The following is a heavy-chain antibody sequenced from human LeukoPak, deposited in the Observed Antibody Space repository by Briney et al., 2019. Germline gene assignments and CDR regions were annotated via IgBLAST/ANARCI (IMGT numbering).Heavy chain of an antibody. J-gene: IGHJ4*02. Sequence: SETLSLTCTVSGGSISSYYWSWIRQPPGKGLEWIGYIYYSGSINYNPSLKSRVTISVDTSKNHFSLKLSSVTAADTAVYYCARGSGWYYYWGQGTLVTVSS. CDR1: GGSISSYY. CDR3: ARGSGWYYY. CDR2: IYYSGSI. V-gene: IGHV4-59*08. D-gene: IGHD6-19*01.